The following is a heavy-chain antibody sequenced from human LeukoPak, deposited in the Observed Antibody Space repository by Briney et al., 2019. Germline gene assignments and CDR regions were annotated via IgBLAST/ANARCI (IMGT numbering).Heavy chain of an antibody. CDR2: IYSDGTS. Sequence: GGSLRLSCAASGFTVSNSFMSWIRQAPGKGLEWVSVIYSDGTSYYADSVKARFSISRDNSKNSLYLRMNSLRVEDTAMYYCTKTGGPWDWGQGTLVTVSS. CDR3: TKTGGPWD. D-gene: IGHD7-27*01. V-gene: IGHV3-53*01. CDR1: GFTVSNSF. J-gene: IGHJ4*02.